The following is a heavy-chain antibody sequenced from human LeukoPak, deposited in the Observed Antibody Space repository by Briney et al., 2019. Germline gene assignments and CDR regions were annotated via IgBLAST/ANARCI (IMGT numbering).Heavy chain of an antibody. V-gene: IGHV1-69*13. J-gene: IGHJ4*02. CDR3: ARDNGYWCFDY. Sequence: GASVKVSCKASGDTFTSYGISWVRQAPGQGLEWMGGIIPIFGTANYAQKFQGRVTITADESTSTAYMELSSLRSEDTAVYYCARDNGYWCFDYWGQGTLVTVSS. D-gene: IGHD2-15*01. CDR1: GDTFTSYG. CDR2: IIPIFGTA.